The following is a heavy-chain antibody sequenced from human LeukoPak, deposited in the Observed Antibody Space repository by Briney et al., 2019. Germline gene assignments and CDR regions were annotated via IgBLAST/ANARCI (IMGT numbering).Heavy chain of an antibody. CDR3: AKGGSDYIEVAYFDF. V-gene: IGHV3-23*01. CDR1: GFSFNNYA. J-gene: IGHJ4*01. CDR2: IIASRGAT. D-gene: IGHD5-12*01. Sequence: GGSLRLSCAASGFSFNNYAMSSVRQAPGKGLEWVSIIIASRGATFYADSVTGRFTISRDTPKTTLYLQMTSLRLEDTAIYYYAKGGSDYIEVAYFDFRGPGTLVTVSS.